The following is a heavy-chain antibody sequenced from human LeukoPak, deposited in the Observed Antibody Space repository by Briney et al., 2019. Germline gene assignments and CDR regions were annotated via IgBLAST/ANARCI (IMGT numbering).Heavy chain of an antibody. CDR1: GFSFRGFG. CDR3: TKDQGRRYIWNWFHS. Sequence: GGSLRLSCAASGFSFRGFGMHWLRQAPGKGLEWGAVISHDGSIQNYAASVKDRFTTSRANYKSTLYLQMNSLRAEKTADYYCTKDQGRRYIWNWFHSCGQGHLAPVTS. J-gene: IGHJ5*02. D-gene: IGHD1-20*01. V-gene: IGHV3-30*18. CDR2: ISHDGSIQ.